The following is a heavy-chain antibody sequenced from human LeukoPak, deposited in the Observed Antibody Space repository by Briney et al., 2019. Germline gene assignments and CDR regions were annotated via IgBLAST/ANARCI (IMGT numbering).Heavy chain of an antibody. CDR1: GYTFTSYY. V-gene: IGHV1-46*01. Sequence: ASVKVSCKASGYTFTSYYMHWVRQAPGQGLEWMGIINPSGGSTSYAQKFQGRVTMTRDMSTSTVYMELSSLRSEDTAVYYCARGHLRNIVVVVAAKGAFDIWGQGTMVTVSS. D-gene: IGHD2-15*01. CDR3: ARGHLRNIVVVVAAKGAFDI. CDR2: INPSGGST. J-gene: IGHJ3*02.